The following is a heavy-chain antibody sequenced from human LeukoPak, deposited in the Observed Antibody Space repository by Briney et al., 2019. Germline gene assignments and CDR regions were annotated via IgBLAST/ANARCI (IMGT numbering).Heavy chain of an antibody. CDR2: IIPIFGTA. CDR3: ARGTPYCSSASCYNY. Sequence: SVKVSCKASGGTFSSYAISWVRQAPGQGLEWMGGIIPIFGTANYAQKFQGRVTITTDESTSTAYMELSSLRSEDTAVYYCARGTPYCSSASCYNYWGQGSLVTVSS. J-gene: IGHJ4*02. CDR1: GGTFSSYA. V-gene: IGHV1-69*05. D-gene: IGHD2-2*02.